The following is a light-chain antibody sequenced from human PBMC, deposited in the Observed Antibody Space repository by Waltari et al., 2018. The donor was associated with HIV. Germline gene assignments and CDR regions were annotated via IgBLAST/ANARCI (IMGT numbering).Light chain of an antibody. CDR2: GNS. V-gene: IGLV1-40*01. Sequence: QSVLTQPPSVSGAPGQRVTISCTGSSPNIGAGYDVHWYQQLPGTAPKRLIYGNSNRPSGVPDRFSGSKAGTSASLAITGLQAEDEADYYCQSYDSSLSGSYVFGTGTKVTVL. CDR1: SPNIGAGYD. CDR3: QSYDSSLSGSYV. J-gene: IGLJ1*01.